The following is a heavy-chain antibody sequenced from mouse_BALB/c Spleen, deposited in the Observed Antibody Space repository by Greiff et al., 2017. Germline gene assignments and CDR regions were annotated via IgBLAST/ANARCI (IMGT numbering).Heavy chain of an antibody. Sequence: EVKLMESGPELVKPGASVKISCKASGYTFTDYNMHWVKQSHGKSLEWIGYIYPYNGGTGYNQKFKSKATLTVDNSSSTAYMELRSLTSEDSAVYYCAPHYYGSSYPFDYWGQGTTLTVSS. CDR1: GYTFTDYN. V-gene: IGHV1S29*02. CDR2: IYPYNGGT. D-gene: IGHD1-1*01. CDR3: APHYYGSSYPFDY. J-gene: IGHJ2*01.